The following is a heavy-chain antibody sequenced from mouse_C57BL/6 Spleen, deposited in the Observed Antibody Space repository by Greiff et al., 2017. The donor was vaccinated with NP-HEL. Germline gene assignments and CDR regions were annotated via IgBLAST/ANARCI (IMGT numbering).Heavy chain of an antibody. CDR2: ILPGSGST. CDR1: GYTFTGYW. Sequence: VQLQQSGAELMKPGASVKLSCKATGYTFTGYWIEWVKQRPGHGLEWIGEILPGSGSTNYNEKFKGKATFTADTSSNTAYMQLSSLTTEDSAIDYCARWGTAVVAEYYFDYWGQGTTLTVSS. J-gene: IGHJ2*01. CDR3: ARWGTAVVAEYYFDY. V-gene: IGHV1-9*01. D-gene: IGHD1-1*01.